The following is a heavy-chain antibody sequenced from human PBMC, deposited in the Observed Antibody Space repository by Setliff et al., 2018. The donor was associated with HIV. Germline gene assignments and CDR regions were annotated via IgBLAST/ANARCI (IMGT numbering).Heavy chain of an antibody. CDR1: DASISVGTYY. Sequence: PSETLSLTCSVSDASISVGTYYWSWIRQPAGKGLEWIGHVYTSGSTSGSTNYNPSLKSRVTISVDMSKNQFSLKLNSVTAADTAVYTCARGDTYYHDSSGYVKPALDCFDVWGQGTMVTVSS. CDR3: ARGDTYYHDSSGYVKPALDCFDV. CDR2: VYTSGSTSGST. V-gene: IGHV4-61*09. J-gene: IGHJ3*01. D-gene: IGHD3-22*01.